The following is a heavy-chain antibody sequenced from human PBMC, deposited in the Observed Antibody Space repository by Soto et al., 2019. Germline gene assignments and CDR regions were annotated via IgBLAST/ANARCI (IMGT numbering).Heavy chain of an antibody. CDR1: AGAIGRGFYY. CDR3: ARATYYFYMDV. Sequence: QVQLQEAGPGLVKPSQTLSLTCTVSAGAIGRGFYYWSWIRQHPGKGLEWIGYIYSRGNTYYNPSLKSRVTISSDTSDNQFSLTMSSVTAADTAVYYCARATYYFYMDVWGKGTPVTVS. V-gene: IGHV4-31*03. CDR2: IYSRGNT. J-gene: IGHJ6*03.